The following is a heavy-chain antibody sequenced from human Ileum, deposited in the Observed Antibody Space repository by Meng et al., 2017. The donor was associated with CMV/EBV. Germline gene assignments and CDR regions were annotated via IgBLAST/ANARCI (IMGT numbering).Heavy chain of an antibody. CDR2: IGSSGSTT. CDR1: GFNFRGFE. J-gene: IGHJ3*02. V-gene: IGHV3-48*03. D-gene: IGHD1-26*01. CDR3: ARGGIVGATGAYIPFDI. Sequence: GGSLRLSCKASGFNFRGFEMNWIRQAPGKGLEWLAYIGSSGSTTNYADSVKGRFTISRDNAKNTLYLQMNSLRAEDTAVYYCARGGIVGATGAYIPFDIWGQGTMVTVSS.